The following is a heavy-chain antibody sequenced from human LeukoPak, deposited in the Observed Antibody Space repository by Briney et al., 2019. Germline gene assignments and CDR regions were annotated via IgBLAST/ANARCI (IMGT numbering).Heavy chain of an antibody. Sequence: GGSLRLSCSASGFTFSSYAMHWVRQAPGKGLEYVSAISSNGGSTYYADSVKGRFTISRDNSKNTLYLQMSSLRAEDTAVYYCARGKEKWLDHFDYWGQGSLVTVSS. V-gene: IGHV3-64D*09. J-gene: IGHJ4*02. D-gene: IGHD6-19*01. CDR2: ISSNGGST. CDR1: GFTFSSYA. CDR3: ARGKEKWLDHFDY.